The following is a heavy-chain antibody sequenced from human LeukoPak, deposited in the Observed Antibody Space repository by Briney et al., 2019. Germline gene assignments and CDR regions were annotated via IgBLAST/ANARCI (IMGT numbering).Heavy chain of an antibody. D-gene: IGHD3-10*01. CDR2: IYYSGST. J-gene: IGHJ2*01. Sequence: SETLSLTCTVSGGSISSYYWSWVRQPPGKGLEWIGYIYYSGSTNYNPSLKSRVTISVDTCKNQFSLKLSSVTAADTAVYYCARDTYGDWYFDLWGRGTLVTVSS. CDR1: GGSISSYY. CDR3: ARDTYGDWYFDL. V-gene: IGHV4-59*01.